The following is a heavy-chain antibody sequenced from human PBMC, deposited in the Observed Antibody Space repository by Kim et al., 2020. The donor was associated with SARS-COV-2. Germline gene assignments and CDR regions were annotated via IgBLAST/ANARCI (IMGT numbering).Heavy chain of an antibody. V-gene: IGHV4-39*01. CDR3: ARRPVSYYYYYGMDV. CDR2: IYYSGST. Sequence: SETLSLTCTVSGGSISSSSYYWGWIRQPPGKGLEWIGSIYYSGSTYYNPSLKSRVTISVDTSKNQFSLKLSSVTAADTAVYYCARRPVSYYYYYGMDVWGQGTTVTVSS. D-gene: IGHD2-2*01. CDR1: GGSISSSSYY. J-gene: IGHJ6*02.